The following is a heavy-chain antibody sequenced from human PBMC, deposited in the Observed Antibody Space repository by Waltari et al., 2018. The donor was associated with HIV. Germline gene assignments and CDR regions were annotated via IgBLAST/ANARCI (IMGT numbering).Heavy chain of an antibody. CDR2: FDPEDDET. D-gene: IGHD1-26*01. CDR3: ATGGGTTSIQLYDLDV. CDR1: GYTLTELS. V-gene: IGHV1-24*01. J-gene: IGHJ6*02. Sequence: QVQLIQYGAEVKKPGASVKVSCTVVGYTLTELSMHWVRQATGKGLEWMEGFDPEDDETIYTQKVQGRVTMTEDTSTDSAYMELSSLTSEDTAVYYCATGGGTTSIQLYDLDVWGQGTTVTVSS.